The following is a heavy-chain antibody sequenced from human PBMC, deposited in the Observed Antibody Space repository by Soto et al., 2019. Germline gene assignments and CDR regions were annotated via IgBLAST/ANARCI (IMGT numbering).Heavy chain of an antibody. CDR1: GGSFSNYA. CDR3: ARGHYYDSSGNYPPGR. Sequence: SVKVSFNISGGSFSNYAISLLRQTPGQSFEWMGGIIPIFGKADYAQKFQARLTIDADESTSTAYMELSSLRSDDTAVYYCARGHYYDSSGNYPPGRWGQGTLVTVSS. D-gene: IGHD3-22*01. CDR2: IIPIFGKA. J-gene: IGHJ4*02. V-gene: IGHV1-69*01.